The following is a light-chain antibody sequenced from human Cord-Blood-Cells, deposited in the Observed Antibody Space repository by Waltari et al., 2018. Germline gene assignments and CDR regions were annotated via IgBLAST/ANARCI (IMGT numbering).Light chain of an antibody. J-gene: IGLJ1*01. V-gene: IGLV2-14*01. CDR1: RRDVGVYIY. CDR3: SSYTSSSTLYV. Sequence: QSALTNHSSVSCSPEQSIASSCTGTRRDVGVYIYVSLYQQHPGQAPKLMIYDVSNRPSGVSNRFSGSKSGNTASLTISGLQAEDEADYYCSSYTSSSTLYVFVTGTKVTVL. CDR2: DVS.